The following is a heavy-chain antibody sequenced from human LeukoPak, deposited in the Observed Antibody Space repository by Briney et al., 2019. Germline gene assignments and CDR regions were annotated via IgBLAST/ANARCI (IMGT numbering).Heavy chain of an antibody. D-gene: IGHD5-12*01. J-gene: IGHJ4*02. Sequence: ASMTVSFKASGYSFTVYYMHWVRQAPGQGLEWMGCINPNSGGTDYAQKFQGRVTMTRDTSISTAYMELSSLTSDDTAVYYCAGLSGYDPYYFDYWGQGTLVAVSS. CDR1: GYSFTVYY. V-gene: IGHV1-2*02. CDR2: INPNSGGT. CDR3: AGLSGYDPYYFDY.